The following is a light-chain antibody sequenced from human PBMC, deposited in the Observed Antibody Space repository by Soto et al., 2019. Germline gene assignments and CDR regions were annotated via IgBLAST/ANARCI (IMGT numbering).Light chain of an antibody. CDR3: HQYHNWPRT. V-gene: IGKV3D-15*01. CDR1: ERVSSN. J-gene: IGKJ1*01. Sequence: EIVVTQSPATLSVSPGERATLSCRASERVSSNLAWYQQKPGQAPRLLLYATSTRAMGIPARFRGSGSGTEFTLTISSLQSEDFAVYYCHQYHNWPRTFGQGTKV. CDR2: ATS.